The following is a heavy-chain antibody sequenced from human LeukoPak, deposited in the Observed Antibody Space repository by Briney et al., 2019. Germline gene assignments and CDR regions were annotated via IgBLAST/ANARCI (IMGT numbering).Heavy chain of an antibody. CDR1: GGSVSSGSYY. V-gene: IGHV4-61*01. CDR2: ISYSGST. Sequence: PSGTLSLTCTVSGGSVSSGSYYWSWIRQPPGKGLEWIVYISYSGSTNYNPSLKSRVTISVDTSKNQFSLKLSSVTAADTAVYYCARSVPGYCSSTSCYSIDFDYWGQGTLVTVSS. J-gene: IGHJ4*02. CDR3: ARSVPGYCSSTSCYSIDFDY. D-gene: IGHD2-2*03.